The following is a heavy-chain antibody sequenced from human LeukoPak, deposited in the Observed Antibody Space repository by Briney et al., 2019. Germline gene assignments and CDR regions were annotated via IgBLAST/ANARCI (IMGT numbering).Heavy chain of an antibody. V-gene: IGHV4-30-2*01. CDR2: IYHNGST. J-gene: IGHJ4*02. CDR1: GGSISSGGYS. CDR3: ARVSRLSGPLDY. Sequence: SQTLSLTCAVSGGSISSGGYSWSWIRQPPGKGLEWIGYIYHNGSTYYNPSLKSRVTISVDRSKNQFSLKLSSVTAADTAVYYCARVSRLSGPLDYWGQGTLVTVSS. D-gene: IGHD1-14*01.